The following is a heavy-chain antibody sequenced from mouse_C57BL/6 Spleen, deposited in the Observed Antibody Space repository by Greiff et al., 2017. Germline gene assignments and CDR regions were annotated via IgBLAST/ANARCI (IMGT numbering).Heavy chain of an antibody. CDR1: GYTFTSYW. J-gene: IGHJ3*01. CDR3: SRSGLLYGSSPPFAY. CDR2: IYPGSGST. V-gene: IGHV1-55*01. Sequence: QVQLQQPGAELVKPGASVKMSCKASGYTFTSYWITWVKQRPGQGLEWIGDIYPGSGSTNYNEKLQSKATLTVATSSSSAYMQFSRLTSEDSAVYYCSRSGLLYGSSPPFAYWGQGTLVTVSA. D-gene: IGHD1-1*01.